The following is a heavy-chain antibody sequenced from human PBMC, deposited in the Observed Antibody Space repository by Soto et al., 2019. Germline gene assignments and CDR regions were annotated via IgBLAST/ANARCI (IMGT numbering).Heavy chain of an antibody. CDR3: ARGLILWFGELSRRGGYYYYMDV. CDR1: GGSFSGYQ. CDR2: VNDSGNI. V-gene: IGHV4-34*01. Sequence: QVQLQQWGAGLLKPSETLSLTCAVYGGSFSGYQWSWIRQTPGKGLEWIGEVNDSGNINYNPSLHCRVTILVDTPKKQISLKLSSVTAADTAVYYCARGLILWFGELSRRGGYYYYMDVWGKGTTVTISS. J-gene: IGHJ6*03. D-gene: IGHD3-10*01.